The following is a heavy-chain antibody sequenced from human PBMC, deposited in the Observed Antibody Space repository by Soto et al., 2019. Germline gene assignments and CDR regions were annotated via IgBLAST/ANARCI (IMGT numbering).Heavy chain of an antibody. Sequence: DVQLVESGGGLVKPGGSLRLSCAASDFTFTSAWMNWLRQAPGKGLEWVGRIKSRADGGETHYATPVRGRFTVSRDDSKSTLYLQINSLTTEDTAVYYCVTMDLRQYYFAYWGQGTLVTVSS. CDR2: IKSRADGGET. CDR1: DFTFTSAW. CDR3: VTMDLRQYYFAY. D-gene: IGHD3-10*01. J-gene: IGHJ4*02. V-gene: IGHV3-15*07.